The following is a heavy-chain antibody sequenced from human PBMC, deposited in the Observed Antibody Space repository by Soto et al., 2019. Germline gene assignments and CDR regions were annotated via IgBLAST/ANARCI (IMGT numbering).Heavy chain of an antibody. D-gene: IGHD3-22*01. CDR2: IYHSGST. CDR1: SGSISSSNW. J-gene: IGHJ5*02. Sequence: SSETLSLTCAVSSGSISSSNWWSWVRQPSGKGLEWIGEIYHSGSTNYNPSLKSRVTISVDKSENQFSLKLSSVTAADTAVYYCASNGYDYPNWFDPWGQGTLVTVSS. V-gene: IGHV4-4*02. CDR3: ASNGYDYPNWFDP.